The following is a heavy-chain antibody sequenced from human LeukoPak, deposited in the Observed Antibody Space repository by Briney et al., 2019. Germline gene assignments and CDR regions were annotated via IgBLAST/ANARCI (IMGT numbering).Heavy chain of an antibody. V-gene: IGHV3-21*01. Sequence: GGSLRLSRAASGFTFSSYSMNWVRQAPGKGLEWVSSISSSSSYIYYADSVKGRFTISRDNAKNSLYLQMNSLRAEDTAVYYCARVVGGDYYFDYWGQGTLVTVSS. CDR2: ISSSSSYI. J-gene: IGHJ4*02. CDR3: ARVVGGDYYFDY. CDR1: GFTFSSYS. D-gene: IGHD1-26*01.